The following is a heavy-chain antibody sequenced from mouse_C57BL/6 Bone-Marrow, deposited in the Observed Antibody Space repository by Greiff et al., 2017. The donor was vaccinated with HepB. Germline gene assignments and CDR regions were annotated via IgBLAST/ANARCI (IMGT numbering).Heavy chain of an antibody. Sequence: QVQLRQPGAELVRPGSSVKLSCKASGYTFTSYWTHWVKQRPIQGLEWIGNIDPSDSETHYNQKFKDKATLTVDKSSSTAYMQLSSLTSEDSAVYYCAFTTVVAPYAMDYWGQGTSVTVSS. CDR2: IDPSDSET. D-gene: IGHD1-1*01. CDR3: AFTTVVAPYAMDY. CDR1: GYTFTSYW. V-gene: IGHV1-52*01. J-gene: IGHJ4*01.